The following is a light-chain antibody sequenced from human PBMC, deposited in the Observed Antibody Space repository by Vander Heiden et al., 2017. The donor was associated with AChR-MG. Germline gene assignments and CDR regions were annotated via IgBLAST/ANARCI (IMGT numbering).Light chain of an antibody. CDR3: QTWGTGAKWV. Sequence: SSSPSLCASIRLPCTLSSGHSDYAIAWHQLQPGKGPRYLMKVNGDGSQSKGDGIPARCSGSSAGAERCLTISSLQSEDEGDYCCQTWGTGAKWVFGGGTKLTVL. V-gene: IGLV4-69*01. CDR1: SGHSDYA. CDR2: VNGDGSQ. J-gene: IGLJ3*02.